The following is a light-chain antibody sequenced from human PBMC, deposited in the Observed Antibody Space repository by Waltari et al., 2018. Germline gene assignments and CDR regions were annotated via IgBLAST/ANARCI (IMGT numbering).Light chain of an antibody. CDR2: RAS. Sequence: DIQMTQSPSSLSASVGNTVTNPCQASQDIGNNLNWYQQKSGKAPTLLIYRASSLQSGIPSRFSGSGSGTDFTLTISSLQPEDFATYYCQQGYSYPFTFGPGTKLDIK. CDR1: QDIGNN. CDR3: QQGYSYPFT. V-gene: IGKV1-16*01. J-gene: IGKJ3*01.